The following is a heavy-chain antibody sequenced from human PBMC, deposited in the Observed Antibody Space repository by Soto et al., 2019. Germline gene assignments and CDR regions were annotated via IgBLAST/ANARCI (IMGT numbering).Heavy chain of an antibody. Sequence: GASVKVSCKASGYTFTSYYMHWVRQAPGQGLEWMGIINPSGGSTSYAQKFQGRVTMTRDTSTSTVYMELSSLRSEDTAVYYCARGDLLTEPYYYCGMDVWGQGTTVTVSS. CDR3: ARGDLLTEPYYYCGMDV. J-gene: IGHJ6*02. D-gene: IGHD3-9*01. V-gene: IGHV1-46*01. CDR2: INPSGGST. CDR1: GYTFTSYY.